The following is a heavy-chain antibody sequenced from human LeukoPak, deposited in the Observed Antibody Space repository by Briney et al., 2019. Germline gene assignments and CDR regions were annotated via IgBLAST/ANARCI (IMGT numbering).Heavy chain of an antibody. D-gene: IGHD1-26*01. J-gene: IGHJ4*02. Sequence: ASVKVSCKASGYTFTGYYMHWVRQAPGQGLEWMGWINPNSGGTNYPQKFQGRVTMTRDTSISTAYMELSRLRSDDTAVHYCARGIRRSGSYINYFDYWGQGTLVTVSS. CDR1: GYTFTGYY. CDR3: ARGIRRSGSYINYFDY. CDR2: INPNSGGT. V-gene: IGHV1-2*02.